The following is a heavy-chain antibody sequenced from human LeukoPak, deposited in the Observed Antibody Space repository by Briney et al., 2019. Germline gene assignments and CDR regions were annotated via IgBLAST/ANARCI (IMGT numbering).Heavy chain of an antibody. J-gene: IGHJ4*02. CDR3: ATPGSGLPYYFDY. Sequence: ASVKVSCKASGYTFTGYYMHWVRQATGQGLEWMGWINPNSGGTNYAQKFQGRVTMTEDTSTDTAYMELSSLRSEDTAVYYCATPGSGLPYYFDYWGQGTLVTVSS. V-gene: IGHV1-2*02. CDR1: GYTFTGYY. CDR2: INPNSGGT. D-gene: IGHD3-9*01.